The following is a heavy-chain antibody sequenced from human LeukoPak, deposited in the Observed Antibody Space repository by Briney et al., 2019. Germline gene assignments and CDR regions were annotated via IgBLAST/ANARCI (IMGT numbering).Heavy chain of an antibody. D-gene: IGHD4-17*01. J-gene: IGHJ4*02. CDR3: ARANPVYGDFDY. V-gene: IGHV3-53*01. CDR2: IFPDGQT. CDR1: GLTVNDNY. Sequence: GGSLRLSCALSGLTVNDNYMSWVREAPGKGLEWVSLIFPDGQTYYADFVQGRFSISRDMSRNILFLDMSSLRAEDTAVFFCARANPVYGDFDYWGQGTLVTVSS.